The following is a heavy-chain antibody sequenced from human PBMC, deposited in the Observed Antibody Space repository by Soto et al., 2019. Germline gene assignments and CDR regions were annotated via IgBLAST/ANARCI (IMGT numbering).Heavy chain of an antibody. CDR3: ASIRGLGEIAPYFHY. D-gene: IGHD3-16*01. CDR2: IYYSGRT. Sequence: QVQLQESGPGLVKPSETLSITCSVSGGSISDYQWNWIRQPPGKGLERIGDIYYSGRTNYNTSLKRLVTISLDTSTKQLSLRLRSVTAAATSVYYCASIRGLGEIAPYFHYWCQGTLFTVSS. J-gene: IGHJ4*02. V-gene: IGHV4-59*01. CDR1: GGSISDYQ.